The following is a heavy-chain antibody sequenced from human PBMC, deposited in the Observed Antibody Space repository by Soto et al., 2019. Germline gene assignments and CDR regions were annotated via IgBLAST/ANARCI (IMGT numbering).Heavy chain of an antibody. Sequence: GGSLRLSCAASGFTFSDYYMSWIRQAPGKGLEWISYISDSDSTIYYADSVKGRFTISRDNAKNSLYLQMNSLRAEDTALYYCARDLEFSFDYWGQGTLVTVSS. CDR3: ARDLEFSFDY. CDR1: GFTFSDYY. V-gene: IGHV3-11*04. CDR2: ISDSDSTI. J-gene: IGHJ4*02.